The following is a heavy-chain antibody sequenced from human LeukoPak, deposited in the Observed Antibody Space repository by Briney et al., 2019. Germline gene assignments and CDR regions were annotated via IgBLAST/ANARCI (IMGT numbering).Heavy chain of an antibody. D-gene: IGHD6-13*01. CDR1: GFTVSSNY. CDR3: ARDVSRSSSWSDFDY. Sequence: GGSLRLSCAASGFTVSSNYMSWVRQAPGKGLEWVSVIYSGGSTFYADSVRGRFTISRDNSKNTLYLQMNSLRAEDTAVYYCARDVSRSSSWSDFDYWGQGTLVTVSS. V-gene: IGHV3-66*01. J-gene: IGHJ4*02. CDR2: IYSGGST.